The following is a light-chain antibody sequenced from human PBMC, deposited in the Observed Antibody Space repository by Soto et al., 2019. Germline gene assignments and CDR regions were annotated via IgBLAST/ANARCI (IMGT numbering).Light chain of an antibody. CDR1: QSVSRN. CDR3: QQRSNWPRT. Sequence: EIVMTQSQATRSLSPGERATLSCRASQSVSRNLAWYQQKPGQAPRLLIYGASTRATGIPARFSGSGSETDFTLTISSLENEDLAVYYCQQRSNWPRTFCQGTKVDIK. J-gene: IGKJ1*01. V-gene: IGKV3-11*01. CDR2: GAS.